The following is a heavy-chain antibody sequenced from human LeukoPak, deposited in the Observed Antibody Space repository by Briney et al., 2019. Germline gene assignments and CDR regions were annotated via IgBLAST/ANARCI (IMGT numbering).Heavy chain of an antibody. V-gene: IGHV3-30*03. CDR2: ILYDGSNQ. D-gene: IGHD3-22*01. CDR3: ARDRYYDSSGISLPPY. J-gene: IGHJ4*02. CDR1: GFTFSNSG. Sequence: PGGSLRLSCAASGFTFSNSGMHWARQAPGKGLEWVSFILYDGSNQYYADSVKGRFTISRDNSKNTLYPQMNSLRAEDTAVYYCARDRYYDSSGISLPPYWGQGNPGHRLL.